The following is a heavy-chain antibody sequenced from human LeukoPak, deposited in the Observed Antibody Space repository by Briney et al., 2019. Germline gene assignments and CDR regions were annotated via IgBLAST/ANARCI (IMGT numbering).Heavy chain of an antibody. CDR3: AREFRGVTRYFDY. CDR2: ISSSGNTI. J-gene: IGHJ4*02. V-gene: IGHV3-48*03. CDR1: RFTFRSYE. D-gene: IGHD3-10*01. Sequence: GGSLRLSCAASRFTFRSYEMNWVRQAPGKGLEWVSYISSSGNTIYYADSVKGRFTISRDNAKNSLYLQMNSLRAEDTAIYYCAREFRGVTRYFDYWGQGTLVTVSS.